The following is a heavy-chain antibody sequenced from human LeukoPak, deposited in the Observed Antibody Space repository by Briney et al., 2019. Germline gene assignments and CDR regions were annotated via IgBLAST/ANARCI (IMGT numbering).Heavy chain of an antibody. Sequence: ASVKASCKASGYTFTGYYMHWVRQAPGQGLEWMGWINPNSGGTNYAQKFQGRVTMTRDTSISTAYMELSRLRSDDTAVYYCARLYYYDSSGPGEFDYWGQGTLVTVSS. CDR1: GYTFTGYY. D-gene: IGHD3-22*01. CDR3: ARLYYYDSSGPGEFDY. J-gene: IGHJ4*02. V-gene: IGHV1-2*02. CDR2: INPNSGGT.